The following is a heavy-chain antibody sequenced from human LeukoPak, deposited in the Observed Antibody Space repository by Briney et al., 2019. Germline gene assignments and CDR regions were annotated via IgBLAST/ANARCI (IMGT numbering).Heavy chain of an antibody. D-gene: IGHD2-2*01. CDR2: ISGSGGST. V-gene: IGHV3-23*01. J-gene: IGHJ6*02. CDR1: GFTFSNYA. CDR3: TKGFPAFYYYYYGMDV. Sequence: GGSLRLSCAASGFTFSNYAMSWVRQAPGKGLEWVSAISGSGGSTYYADSVKGRFTISRDNSKNTLYLQMNSLRAEDTAVYYCTKGFPAFYYYYYGMDVWGQGTTVAVSS.